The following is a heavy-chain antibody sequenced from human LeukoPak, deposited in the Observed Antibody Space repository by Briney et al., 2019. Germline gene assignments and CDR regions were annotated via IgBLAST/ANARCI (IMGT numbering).Heavy chain of an antibody. D-gene: IGHD3-22*01. CDR2: INTNTGNP. CDR3: ARSRFSFYYDSSGYDFDY. V-gene: IGHV7-4-1*02. Sequence: ASVKVSRKASGYTFTSYAMNWVRQAPGQGLEWMGWINTNTGNPTYAQGFTGRFVFSLDTSVSTAYLQISSLKAEDTAVYYCARSRFSFYYDSSGYDFDYWGQGTLVTVSS. CDR1: GYTFTSYA. J-gene: IGHJ4*02.